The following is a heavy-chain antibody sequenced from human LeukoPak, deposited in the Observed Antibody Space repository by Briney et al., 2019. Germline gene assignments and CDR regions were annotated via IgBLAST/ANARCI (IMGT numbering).Heavy chain of an antibody. J-gene: IGHJ4*02. Sequence: SETLSLTCTVSGGSISSYYWSWIRQPAGKGLEWIGRIYTSGSTNYNPSLKSRVTMSVDTSKNQFSLKLSSVTAADTAVYYCAGQVVKITIFGVDKAAFDYWGQGTLVTVSS. CDR2: IYTSGST. CDR1: GGSISSYY. D-gene: IGHD3-3*01. V-gene: IGHV4-4*07. CDR3: AGQVVKITIFGVDKAAFDY.